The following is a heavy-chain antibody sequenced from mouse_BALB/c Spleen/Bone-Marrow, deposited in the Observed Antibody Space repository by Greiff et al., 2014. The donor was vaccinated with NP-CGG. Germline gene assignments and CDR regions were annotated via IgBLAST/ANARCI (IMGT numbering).Heavy chain of an antibody. Sequence: QVQLKESGAELGMPGASVKMSCKASGYTFTDNWMYWVKQRPGQGLEWIGAIDTSDSYTNFNQKFMGKAPLTVDASSSTAYMQVSSLTSDDSAVYYCARGGHGFSLDYWGQGTSVTVSS. CDR1: GYTFTDNW. D-gene: IGHD2-2*01. J-gene: IGHJ4*01. CDR2: IDTSDSYT. CDR3: ARGGHGFSLDY. V-gene: IGHV1-69*01.